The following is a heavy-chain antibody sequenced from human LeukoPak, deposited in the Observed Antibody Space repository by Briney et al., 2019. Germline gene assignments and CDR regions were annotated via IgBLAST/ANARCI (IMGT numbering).Heavy chain of an antibody. CDR3: ARFGGYSYGSAADY. CDR2: IYYSGST. Sequence: PSETLSLTCTVYGGSISSYYWSWIRQPPGKGLEWIGYIYYSGSTNYNPSLKSRVTISVDTSKNQFSLKLSSVTAADTAVYYCARFGGYSYGSAADYWGQGTLVTVSS. V-gene: IGHV4-59*01. D-gene: IGHD5-18*01. J-gene: IGHJ4*02. CDR1: GGSISSYY.